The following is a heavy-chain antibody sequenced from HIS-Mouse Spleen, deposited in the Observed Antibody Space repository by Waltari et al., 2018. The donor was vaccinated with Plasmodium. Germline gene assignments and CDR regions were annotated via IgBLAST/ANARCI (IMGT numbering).Heavy chain of an antibody. J-gene: IGHJ2*01. D-gene: IGHD6-13*01. V-gene: IGHV3-7*01. CDR1: GFTFSSYW. CDR2: IKQDGSEK. Sequence: EVQLVESGGGLVQPGGYLRLSWPASGFTFSSYWMSWVRQAPGKGLEWVANIKQDGSEKYYVDSVKGRFTISRDNAKNSLYLQMNSLRAEDTAVYYCASSWYWYFDLWGRGTLVTVSS. CDR3: ASSWYWYFDL.